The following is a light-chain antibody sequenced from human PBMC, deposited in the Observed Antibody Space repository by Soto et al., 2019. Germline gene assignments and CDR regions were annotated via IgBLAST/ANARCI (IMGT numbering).Light chain of an antibody. CDR1: SSNIGSNT. Sequence: QSVLTQPPSASGTPGQRVTISCSGSSSNIGSNTVNWYQQLPGTAPKLLIYSNNQQPSGVPDRFCGSKSGTSASLAISGLQSEDEVDYYCAAWDDSLNAVVFGEGTKLTVL. CDR2: SNN. J-gene: IGLJ2*01. CDR3: AAWDDSLNAVV. V-gene: IGLV1-44*01.